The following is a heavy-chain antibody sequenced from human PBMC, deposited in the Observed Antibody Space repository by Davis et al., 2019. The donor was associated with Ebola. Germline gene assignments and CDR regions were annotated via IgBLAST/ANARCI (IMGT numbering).Heavy chain of an antibody. V-gene: IGHV4-59*12. CDR1: GGSFSTYY. D-gene: IGHD3-22*01. Sequence: SETLSLTCTVSGGSFSTYYWSWVRQPPGKGLEWVGYIYYSGTTHYNPSLRGRVTISVDTSKKHFSLRLTSVTAADTAMYYCARDYYDSNGYLYYFDSWGQGTLVTVSS. CDR2: IYYSGTT. J-gene: IGHJ4*02. CDR3: ARDYYDSNGYLYYFDS.